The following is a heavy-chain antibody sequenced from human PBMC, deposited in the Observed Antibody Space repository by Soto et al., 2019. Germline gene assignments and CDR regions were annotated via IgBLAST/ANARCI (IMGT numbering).Heavy chain of an antibody. CDR3: ARDTGRASADL. V-gene: IGHV3-48*03. CDR1: GFTFSYYE. Sequence: EVQLAESGGDLVQPEGSLRLSCVGSGFTFSYYEMNWVRQAPGKGLERVAFISHTDRLTHYPDSVKGRFTISRDNAKNSLYLEMTNLRVEDTAVYYCARDTGRASADLWGQGTLVSVSS. J-gene: IGHJ5*02. CDR2: ISHTDRLT. D-gene: IGHD6-13*01.